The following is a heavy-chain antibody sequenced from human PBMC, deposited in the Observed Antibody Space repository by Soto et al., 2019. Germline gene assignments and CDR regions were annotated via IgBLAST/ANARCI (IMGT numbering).Heavy chain of an antibody. D-gene: IGHD3-10*01. V-gene: IGHV1-58*01. CDR3: AGSYGRKYYYYGMDV. Sequence: GASVKVSCKASGFTFTSSAVQWVRQARGQRLEWIGWIVVGSGNTNYAQKFQERVTITRDVSTSTAYMELSSLRSEDTAVYYCAGSYGRKYYYYGMDVWGQGTTVTVSS. J-gene: IGHJ6*02. CDR2: IVVGSGNT. CDR1: GFTFTSSA.